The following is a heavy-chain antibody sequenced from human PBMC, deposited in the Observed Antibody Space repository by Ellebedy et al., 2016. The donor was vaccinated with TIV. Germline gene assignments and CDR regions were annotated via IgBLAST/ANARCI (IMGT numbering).Heavy chain of an antibody. V-gene: IGHV1-69*13. Sequence: AASVKVSCKASGGTFSTYAISWVRQAPGQGLEWLGGTIPMFGTANFAQRFQGRVTITADESRRTAYMELSSLRSEDTAVYYCAGDRAPIGRNWYFDLWGRGTLVTVSS. J-gene: IGHJ2*01. CDR3: AGDRAPIGRNWYFDL. D-gene: IGHD5-24*01. CDR1: GGTFSTYA. CDR2: TIPMFGTA.